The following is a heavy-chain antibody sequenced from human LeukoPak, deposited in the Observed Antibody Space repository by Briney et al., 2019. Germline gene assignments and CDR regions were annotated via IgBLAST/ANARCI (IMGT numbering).Heavy chain of an antibody. D-gene: IGHD3-22*01. Sequence: SETLSLTYTVSGGSISSSSYYWGWIRQPPGKGLEWIGSIYYSGSTYYNPSLKSRVTISVDTSKNQFSLKLSSVTAADTAVYYCARDRYYYDSSGYYYGAFDIWGQGTMVTVSS. J-gene: IGHJ3*02. V-gene: IGHV4-39*07. CDR2: IYYSGST. CDR1: GGSISSSSYY. CDR3: ARDRYYYDSSGYYYGAFDI.